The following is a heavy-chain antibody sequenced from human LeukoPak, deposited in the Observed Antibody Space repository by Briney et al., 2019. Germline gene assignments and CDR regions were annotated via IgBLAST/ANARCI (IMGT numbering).Heavy chain of an antibody. J-gene: IGHJ4*02. CDR2: IYYSGSA. CDR1: GGSIGSYY. D-gene: IGHD2-2*01. V-gene: IGHV4-59*12. CDR3: ARDAYCSSTSCYRGIFDY. Sequence: SETLSLTCTVSGGSIGSYYWSWIRQPPGKGLEWIGYIYYSGSANYNPSLKSRVTISVDTSKNQFSLKLSSVTAADTAVYYCARDAYCSSTSCYRGIFDYWGQGTLVTVSS.